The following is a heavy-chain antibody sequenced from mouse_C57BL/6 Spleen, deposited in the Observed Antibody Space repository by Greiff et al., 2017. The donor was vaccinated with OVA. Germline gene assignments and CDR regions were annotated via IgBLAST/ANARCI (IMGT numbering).Heavy chain of an antibody. Sequence: QVQLQQPGAELVRPGSSVKLSCKASGYTFTSYWMHWVKQRPIQGLEWIGNIDTSDSETHYTQKFKDKATLTVDKSSNTAYMQLSSLTSEDSAVYYCAREGALYSSRYFDVWGTGTTVTVSS. CDR2: IDTSDSET. D-gene: IGHD2-1*01. CDR3: AREGALYSSRYFDV. V-gene: IGHV1-52*01. CDR1: GYTFTSYW. J-gene: IGHJ1*03.